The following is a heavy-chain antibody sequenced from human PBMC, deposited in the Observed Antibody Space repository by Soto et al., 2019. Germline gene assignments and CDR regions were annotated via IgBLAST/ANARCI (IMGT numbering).Heavy chain of an antibody. CDR1: GYTFTSYG. J-gene: IGHJ5*02. CDR3: ATSYCSSTSCCRNWFDP. D-gene: IGHD2-2*01. Sequence: QVQLVQSGAEVKKPGASVKVSCKASGYTFTSYGISWVRQAPGQGLEWMGWISAYNGNTNYAQKLQGRVTMTTDTSTSTAYMELRSLRSDDTAVYYCATSYCSSTSCCRNWFDPWGQGTLVTVSS. V-gene: IGHV1-18*04. CDR2: ISAYNGNT.